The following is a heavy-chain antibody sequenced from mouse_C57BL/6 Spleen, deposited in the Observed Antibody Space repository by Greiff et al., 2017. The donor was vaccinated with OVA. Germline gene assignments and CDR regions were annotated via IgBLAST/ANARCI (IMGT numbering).Heavy chain of an antibody. V-gene: IGHV2-9*01. CDR3: AKRGDYSNYERSAMDY. D-gene: IGHD2-5*01. Sequence: VKVVESGPGLVAPSQSLSITCTVSGFSLTSYGVDWVRQPPGKGLEWLGVIWGGGSTNYNSALMSRLSISKDNSKSQVFLKMNSLQTDDTAMYYCAKRGDYSNYERSAMDYWGQGTSVTVSS. J-gene: IGHJ4*01. CDR2: IWGGGST. CDR1: GFSLTSYG.